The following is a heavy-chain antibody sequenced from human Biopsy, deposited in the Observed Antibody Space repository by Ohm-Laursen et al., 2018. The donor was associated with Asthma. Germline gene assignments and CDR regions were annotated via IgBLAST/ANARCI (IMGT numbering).Heavy chain of an antibody. CDR2: MYHSGSS. CDR3: VRHQYSSSWSTFDY. CDR1: GGSITSSSYY. V-gene: IGHV4-39*01. Sequence: SDTLSLTCTVSGGSITSSSYYWGWIRQPPGKGMEWIGSMYHSGSSYYHPSLKSRATISVDTSKNQLSLKMSSVTAADTAVYFCVRHQYSSSWSTFDYWGQGALVTVSS. J-gene: IGHJ4*02. D-gene: IGHD3-22*01.